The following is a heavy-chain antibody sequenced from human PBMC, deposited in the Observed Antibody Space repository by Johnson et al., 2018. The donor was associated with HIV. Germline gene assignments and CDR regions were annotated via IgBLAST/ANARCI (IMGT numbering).Heavy chain of an antibody. CDR3: TTDLPLRDLDWLFHDAFDI. D-gene: IGHD3-9*01. Sequence: VQLVESGGGLVKPGGSLRLSCAASGFTFTNAWMNWVRQAQGKGLEWVGRIKSNTDGGTTDYGAPGKGSVTISRDDSKNTLYLKMKSLKTEDTAMYYCTTDLPLRDLDWLFHDAFDIWGQGTMVTVAS. CDR1: GFTFTNAW. V-gene: IGHV3-15*01. J-gene: IGHJ3*02. CDR2: IKSNTDGGTT.